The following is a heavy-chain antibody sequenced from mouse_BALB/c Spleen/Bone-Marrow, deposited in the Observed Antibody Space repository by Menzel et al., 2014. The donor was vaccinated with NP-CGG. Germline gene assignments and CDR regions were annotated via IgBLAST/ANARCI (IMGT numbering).Heavy chain of an antibody. CDR1: GLDFSRYW. J-gene: IGHJ3*01. CDR3: AKNYYYGYVAY. Sequence: VQLQQSGGGLVQPGGSLKLSCAASGLDFSRYWMTWVRQAPGKGLEWIGEINPASSTINYTPSLKDKFIISRDNAKNTLYLQMSKVRSEDTALYYCAKNYYYGYVAYWGQGTLVTVSA. D-gene: IGHD1-2*01. V-gene: IGHV4-1*02. CDR2: INPASSTI.